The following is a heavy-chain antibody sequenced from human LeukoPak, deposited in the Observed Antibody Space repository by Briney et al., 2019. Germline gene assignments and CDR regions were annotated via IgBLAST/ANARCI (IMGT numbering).Heavy chain of an antibody. D-gene: IGHD3-22*01. J-gene: IGHJ1*01. CDR3: ARDHFDSSGYYYSLGYFEH. Sequence: ASVTVSCKASGYTFTNYYVHWVRQAPGQGLEWMGIIKPSGGGTSYALKFQGRVTMTRDTSTSTAYMELSSLRSEDTAVYYCARDHFDSSGYYYSLGYFEHWGQGTLVTVSS. CDR1: GYTFTNYY. V-gene: IGHV1-46*01. CDR2: IKPSGGGT.